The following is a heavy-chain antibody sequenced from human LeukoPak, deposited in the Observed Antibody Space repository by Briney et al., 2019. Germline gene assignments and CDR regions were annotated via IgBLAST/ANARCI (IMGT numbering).Heavy chain of an antibody. CDR2: INIDGST. J-gene: IGHJ4*02. CDR1: GFTVSSTY. CDR3: TRDVASPFGGGDKGGF. D-gene: IGHD3-16*01. Sequence: GGSLRLSCAASGFTVSSTYMSWVRQAPGKGLEWVSIINIDGSTYYADSVKGRFTISRDNSKNTLSLQMSSLRDEDTAVYYCTRDVASPFGGGDKGGFWGQGTLVTVSS. V-gene: IGHV3-53*01.